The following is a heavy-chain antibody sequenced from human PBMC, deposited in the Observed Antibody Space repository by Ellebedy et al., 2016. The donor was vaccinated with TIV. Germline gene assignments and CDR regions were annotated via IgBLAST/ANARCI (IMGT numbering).Heavy chain of an antibody. Sequence: PGGSLRLSCAASGFTFSSDWMSWVRQAPGKGLEWVANIKQDGSEKYYLDSVKGRFTSSRDNAKNSLYLQMNSLRAEDTAVYYCAGIADVRFDPWGQGTLVSVSS. CDR2: IKQDGSEK. V-gene: IGHV3-7*01. D-gene: IGHD3-10*02. J-gene: IGHJ5*02. CDR3: AGIADVRFDP. CDR1: GFTFSSDW.